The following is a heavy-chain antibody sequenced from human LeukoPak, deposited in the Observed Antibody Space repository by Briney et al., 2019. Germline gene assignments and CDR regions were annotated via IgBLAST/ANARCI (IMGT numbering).Heavy chain of an antibody. V-gene: IGHV4-39*01. CDR3: ARQHGSGSYYHNYFDY. J-gene: IGHJ4*02. Sequence: SSETLSVTCTVSGGSISSSSYYWGWIRQPPGKGLEWIGSIYYSGSTYYNPSLKSRVTISVDTSKNQFSLKLSSVTAADTAVYYCARQHGSGSYYHNYFDYWGQGTLVTVSS. CDR1: GGSISSSSYY. CDR2: IYYSGST. D-gene: IGHD3-10*01.